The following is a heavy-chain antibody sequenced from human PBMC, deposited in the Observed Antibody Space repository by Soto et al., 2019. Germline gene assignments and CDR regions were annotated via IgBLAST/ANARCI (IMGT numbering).Heavy chain of an antibody. J-gene: IGHJ3*02. D-gene: IGHD3-22*01. Sequence: SETLSLTCTVSGGSVSSGSYYWSWIRQPPGKGLEWIGYIYYSGSTNYNPSLKSRVTISVDTSKNQFSLKLSSVTAADPALYYCARTKYYSDSSGYYPDRHFDIWGQGTMVTVSS. CDR1: GGSVSSGSYY. CDR3: ARTKYYSDSSGYYPDRHFDI. V-gene: IGHV4-61*01. CDR2: IYYSGST.